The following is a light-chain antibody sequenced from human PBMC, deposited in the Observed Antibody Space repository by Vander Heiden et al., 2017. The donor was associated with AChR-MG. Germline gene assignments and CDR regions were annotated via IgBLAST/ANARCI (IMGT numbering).Light chain of an antibody. J-gene: IGKJ1*01. CDR1: QSLLHSNGYNY. V-gene: IGKV2-28*01. Sequence: DIVITQSPLSVPVTPGEPASISCRSSQSLLHSNGYNYLDWYLQKPGQSPQLLIYLGSNRASGVPDRFSGSGSGTDFTLKISRVEAEDVGVYYCRQALQTPRTFGQGTKVEIK. CDR3: RQALQTPRT. CDR2: LGS.